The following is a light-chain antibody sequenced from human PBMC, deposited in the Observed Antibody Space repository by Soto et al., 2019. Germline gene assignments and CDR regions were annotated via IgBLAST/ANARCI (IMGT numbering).Light chain of an antibody. V-gene: IGLV2-14*01. CDR2: EVN. CDR1: SSDIGDYNY. Sequence: QPVLTQPASVSGSPGQSITISCTGTSSDIGDYNYVSWYQQHPGKTPKLMIYEVNNRPSGVSNRFSGSKSGNTASLTISGLQAEDEADYYCSSFTSVSTWVFGGGTKVTVL. J-gene: IGLJ3*02. CDR3: SSFTSVSTWV.